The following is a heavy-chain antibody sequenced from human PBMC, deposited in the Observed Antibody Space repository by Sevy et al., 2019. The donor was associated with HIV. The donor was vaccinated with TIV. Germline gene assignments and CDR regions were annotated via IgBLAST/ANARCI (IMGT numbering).Heavy chain of an antibody. CDR1: GFTFNSFA. J-gene: IGHJ4*02. CDR3: AKKMGGGSGMAFLVDF. Sequence: GGSLRLSCAASGFTFNSFAMGWVRQAPGKGLDWISVIRGTGDYTYYADSVKGRFTISRDNSKNTRFLQMNSLRAEDTAIFYCAKKMGGGSGMAFLVDFWGQGTLVTVSS. V-gene: IGHV3-23*01. CDR2: IRGTGDYT. D-gene: IGHD5-18*01.